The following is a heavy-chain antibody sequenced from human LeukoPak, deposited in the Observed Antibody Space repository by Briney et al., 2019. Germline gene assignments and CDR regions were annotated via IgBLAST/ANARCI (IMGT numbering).Heavy chain of an antibody. CDR3: ATYRWIGFGNIDY. Sequence: PGGSLRLSCAASGFTFSSYAMSWVRQAPGKGLEWVSAISGSGGSTYYADSVKGRFTISRDNSKNTLYLQMNSLRAEDTALYYCATYRWIGFGNIDYWGQGTLVTVSS. D-gene: IGHD3-10*01. CDR1: GFTFSSYA. J-gene: IGHJ4*02. V-gene: IGHV3-23*01. CDR2: ISGSGGST.